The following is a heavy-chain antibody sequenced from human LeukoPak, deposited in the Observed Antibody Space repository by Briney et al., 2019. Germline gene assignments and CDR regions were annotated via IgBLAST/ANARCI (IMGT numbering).Heavy chain of an antibody. Sequence: PGGSLRLSCAASGFTFSGHSMTWVRQAPGKGLEWVANINLDGSERFYVDFVKGRFTISRDNADNSMYLQMNSLRAEDTAVYYCGRVIADAIDYWGQGTLVTVSS. J-gene: IGHJ4*02. CDR2: INLDGSER. V-gene: IGHV3-7*01. D-gene: IGHD6-13*01. CDR3: GRVIADAIDY. CDR1: GFTFSGHS.